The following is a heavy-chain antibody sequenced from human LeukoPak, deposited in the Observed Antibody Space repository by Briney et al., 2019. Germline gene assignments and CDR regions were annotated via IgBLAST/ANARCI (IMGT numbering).Heavy chain of an antibody. CDR3: SREVGGSYWDY. CDR2: IRSKAYGRTT. CDR1: GFTFDYYT. D-gene: IGHD1-26*01. J-gene: IGHJ4*02. Sequence: PGGSLRLSCTASGFTFDYYTMSWFRQAPGMGLEWVGLIRSKAYGRTTEHAASVRGRFTISRDDSKSIAYLQMNSLKNEDTALYYCSREVGGSYWDYRGQGNQVTVSS. V-gene: IGHV3-49*03.